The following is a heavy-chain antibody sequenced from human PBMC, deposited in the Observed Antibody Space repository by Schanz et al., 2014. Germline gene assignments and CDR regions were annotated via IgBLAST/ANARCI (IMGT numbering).Heavy chain of an antibody. D-gene: IGHD3-10*01. Sequence: GPEVKEPGASVKVSCEASRYTFNTYGLNWVRQAPGQGLEWMGWISAYNGHTDYAQKLQGRVTLTTDTSTSTAYMELRNLRSDDTAVYYCARAKRFGDMDVWGKGTTVTVSS. CDR1: RYTFNTYG. V-gene: IGHV1-18*01. J-gene: IGHJ6*04. CDR2: ISAYNGHT. CDR3: ARAKRFGDMDV.